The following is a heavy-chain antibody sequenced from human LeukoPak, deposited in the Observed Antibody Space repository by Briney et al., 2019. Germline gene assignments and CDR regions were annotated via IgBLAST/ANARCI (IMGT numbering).Heavy chain of an antibody. CDR1: GGSFSGHY. D-gene: IGHD1-14*01. CDR2: VNDRGST. V-gene: IGHV4-34*01. J-gene: IGHJ6*03. Sequence: SETLSLTCAVYGGSFSGHYWTWIRQPPGKGLQWIGEVNDRGSTNYNPSLKSRLTISEDKSKKQFSLRLPSVTAADTAVYYCASVGTYSPGIYYYYMDVWGKGTTVTVSS. CDR3: ASVGTYSPGIYYYYMDV.